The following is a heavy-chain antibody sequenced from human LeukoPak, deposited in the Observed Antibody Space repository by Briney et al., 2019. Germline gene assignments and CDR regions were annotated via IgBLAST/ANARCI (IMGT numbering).Heavy chain of an antibody. J-gene: IGHJ4*02. CDR3: ARDPDYYFDY. CDR1: GFSVSSNY. V-gene: IGHV3-53*01. CDR2: IYSGGTT. Sequence: PGGSLRLSCAASGFSVSSNYMSWVRQAPGKGLEWLSVIYSGGTTYYADSVKGRFTISRDNSKNTLYLQMNSLRAEDTAVYYCARDPDYYFDYWGQGTLVTVSS.